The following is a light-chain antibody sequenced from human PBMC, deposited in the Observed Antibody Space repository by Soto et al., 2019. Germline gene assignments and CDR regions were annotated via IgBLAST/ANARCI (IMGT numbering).Light chain of an antibody. Sequence: QSARSQPASVSGSPGQSFTISCTGTSSDVGAYKYVSWYQQHAGKAPKVMIYEVSNRPSGVSNRFSGSKSGNPASLTISGLQADDEADYYCNSYEGDIIRVGFGTGTNVTVL. CDR2: EVS. J-gene: IGLJ1*01. V-gene: IGLV2-14*01. CDR1: SSDVGAYKY. CDR3: NSYEGDIIRVG.